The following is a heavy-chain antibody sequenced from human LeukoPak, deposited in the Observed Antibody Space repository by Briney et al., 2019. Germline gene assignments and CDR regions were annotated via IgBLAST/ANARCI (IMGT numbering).Heavy chain of an antibody. Sequence: GGSLRLSCAASGFTFSDYYMSWIRQAPGKGLEWVSSISSSSSYIYYADSVKGRFTISRDNAKNSLYLQMNSLRAEDTAVYYCARDGWLQPFFDYWGQGTLVTVSS. J-gene: IGHJ4*02. D-gene: IGHD5-12*01. CDR1: GFTFSDYY. V-gene: IGHV3-11*06. CDR2: ISSSSSYI. CDR3: ARDGWLQPFFDY.